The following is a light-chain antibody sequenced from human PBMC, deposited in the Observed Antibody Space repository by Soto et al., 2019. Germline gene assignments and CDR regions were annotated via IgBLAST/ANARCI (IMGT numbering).Light chain of an antibody. J-gene: IGKJ1*01. CDR1: QSVSSTL. Sequence: ELVLTQSPVALSLSSGERATLSCRASQSVSSTLLTWYQQKPGQAPRLLIYGVSSRATGIPDRFSGSGSGTDFTLTISKVEPEDFAVYFGQHYGDSSWKFGQGSRVYIK. CDR3: QHYGDSSWK. CDR2: GVS. V-gene: IGKV3-20*01.